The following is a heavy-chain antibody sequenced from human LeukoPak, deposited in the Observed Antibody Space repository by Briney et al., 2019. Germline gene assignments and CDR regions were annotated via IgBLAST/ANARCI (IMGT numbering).Heavy chain of an antibody. Sequence: GGSLRLSCAASGFTVSSNYMSWVRQAPGKGLEWVSVIYSGGSTYYADSVKGRFTISRDNSKNTLYLQMNSLRAEDTAVYYCAKDPNSGPPYNWFDPWGQGTLVTVSS. CDR2: IYSGGST. D-gene: IGHD6-19*01. V-gene: IGHV3-53*01. CDR1: GFTVSSNY. CDR3: AKDPNSGPPYNWFDP. J-gene: IGHJ5*02.